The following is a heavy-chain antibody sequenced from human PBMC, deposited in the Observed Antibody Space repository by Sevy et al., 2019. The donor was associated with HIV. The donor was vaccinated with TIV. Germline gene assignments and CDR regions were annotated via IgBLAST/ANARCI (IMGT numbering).Heavy chain of an antibody. J-gene: IGHJ6*02. Sequence: GGSLRLSCAASGFIFSSYAMHWVRQAPGKGLEWVAVISYDGSNKYYADSVKGRFTISRDNSKNTLYLQMNSLGAEETAVYYCARDFGYCANGVCYASGMDVWGQGTTVTVSS. CDR1: GFIFSSYA. CDR3: ARDFGYCANGVCYASGMDV. V-gene: IGHV3-30-3*01. CDR2: ISYDGSNK. D-gene: IGHD2-8*01.